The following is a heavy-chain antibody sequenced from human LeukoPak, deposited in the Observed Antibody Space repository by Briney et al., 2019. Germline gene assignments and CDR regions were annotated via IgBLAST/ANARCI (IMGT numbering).Heavy chain of an antibody. Sequence: GGSLRLSCAASGFTVSSNYMSWVRQAPGKGLEWVSSISSSSKYIYYADSVKGRFTISRDNARNSLYLQMNSLRAEDTAVYYCARVDNWNEVTDDYWGQGTLVTVSS. J-gene: IGHJ4*02. CDR1: GFTVSSNY. D-gene: IGHD1-20*01. V-gene: IGHV3-21*01. CDR3: ARVDNWNEVTDDY. CDR2: ISSSSKYI.